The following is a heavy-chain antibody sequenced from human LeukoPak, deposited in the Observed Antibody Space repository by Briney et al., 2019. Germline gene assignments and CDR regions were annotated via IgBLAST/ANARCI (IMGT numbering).Heavy chain of an antibody. CDR1: GGSISSGGYY. V-gene: IGHV4-31*03. J-gene: IGHJ4*02. D-gene: IGHD1-26*01. Sequence: SQTLSLTCTVSGGSISSGGYYWSWIRQHPGKGVEWIGYIYYSGSTYYNPSLKSRVTISVDTSKNQFSLKLSSVTAADTAVYYCARVGSLYRYYFDYWGQGTLVTVSS. CDR3: ARVGSLYRYYFDY. CDR2: IYYSGST.